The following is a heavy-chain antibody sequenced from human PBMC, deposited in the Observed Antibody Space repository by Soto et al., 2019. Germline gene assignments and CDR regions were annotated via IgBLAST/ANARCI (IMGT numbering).Heavy chain of an antibody. J-gene: IGHJ4*02. CDR3: DRATYYYDRRGYYFRD. CDR1: VGSLSSVDYY. V-gene: IGHV4-30-4*01. Sequence: QVQLQESGPGLVKPSQTLSLTCTVSVGSLSSVDYYWSWIRQPPGKGLEWIGYIYYSGSTYYNPSLNSRVTISVDTSNNQFAPKLSSGTAADSAVYYCDRATYYYDRRGYYFRDWGQGTLVTVSS. CDR2: IYYSGST. D-gene: IGHD3-22*01.